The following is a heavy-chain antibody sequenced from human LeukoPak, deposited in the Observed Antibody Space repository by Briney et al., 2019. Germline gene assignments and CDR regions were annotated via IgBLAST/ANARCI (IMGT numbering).Heavy chain of an antibody. J-gene: IGHJ4*02. CDR1: GFTVSSNY. V-gene: IGHV3-66*01. D-gene: IGHD4-23*01. Sequence: GGSLRLSCAASGFTVSSNYMNWVRQAPGKGLEWVSVFYSGGSTYYADSVKGRFSISRDNSKNTLFLQTNSLRAEDTAVYYCARSQLGGNPTNFDYWGQGTLVTVSS. CDR2: FYSGGST. CDR3: ARSQLGGNPTNFDY.